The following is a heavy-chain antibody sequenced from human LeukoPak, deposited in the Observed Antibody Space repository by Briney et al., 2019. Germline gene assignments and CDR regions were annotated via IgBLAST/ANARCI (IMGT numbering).Heavy chain of an antibody. Sequence: KSSETLSLTCSVSGGSISSSSSDYYWGWVRQPPGKGLEGIGSISYSWTTYYNPSLKSRVTISADTSNNQFSLKLTSVTAADTAVYYCARHRHSHHDDYWGQGTLVTVSS. D-gene: IGHD5-18*01. CDR1: GGSISSSSSDYY. V-gene: IGHV4-39*01. CDR3: ARHRHSHHDDY. J-gene: IGHJ4*02. CDR2: ISYSWTT.